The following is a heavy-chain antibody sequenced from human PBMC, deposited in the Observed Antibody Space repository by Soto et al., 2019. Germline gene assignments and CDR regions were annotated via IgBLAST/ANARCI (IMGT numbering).Heavy chain of an antibody. CDR1: GCTFSDYY. CDR3: ARARGVPAAIKSPAFDYYYMDV. V-gene: IGHV3-11*01. J-gene: IGHJ6*03. Sequence: GGSLRLSWAASGCTFSDYYMSWIRQAQGKGLEWVSYISSSGSTIYYADSVKGRFTISRDNAKNSLYLQMNSLRAEDTAVYYCARARGVPAAIKSPAFDYYYMDVWGKGTTVTVSS. CDR2: ISSSGSTI. D-gene: IGHD2-2*02.